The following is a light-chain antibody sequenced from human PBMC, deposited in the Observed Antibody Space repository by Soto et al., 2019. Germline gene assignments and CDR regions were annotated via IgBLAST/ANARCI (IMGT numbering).Light chain of an antibody. V-gene: IGKV3-20*01. CDR3: HQYGISPPT. J-gene: IGKJ1*01. CDR2: GVS. Sequence: EVVLTQSTGTLSLSPGERVTLSCSASQSVSGSFLAWCQQKPGHAPRLLISGVSNSATGTPDRFSGSESGTDFTLTISSLEPEDFAVFYCHQYGISPPTFGPGTKVDI. CDR1: QSVSGSF.